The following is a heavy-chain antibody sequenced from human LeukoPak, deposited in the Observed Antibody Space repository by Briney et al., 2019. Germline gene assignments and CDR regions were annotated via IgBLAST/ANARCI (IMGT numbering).Heavy chain of an antibody. CDR1: GGSFSGYY. V-gene: IGHV4-34*01. CDR3: ARSAGYSGYDLDY. Sequence: SETLSLTCAVYGGSFSGYYWSWIRQPPGKGLEWIGEINHSGSTNYNPSLKSRVTISVDTSKNQFSLKVNSVTAADTALYYCARSAGYSGYDLDYWGQGTLVTVSS. J-gene: IGHJ4*02. CDR2: INHSGST. D-gene: IGHD5-12*01.